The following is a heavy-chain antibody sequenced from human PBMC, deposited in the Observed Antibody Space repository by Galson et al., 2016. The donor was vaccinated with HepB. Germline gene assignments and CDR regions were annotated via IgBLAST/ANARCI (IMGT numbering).Heavy chain of an antibody. CDR1: GGTFSRFA. J-gene: IGHJ4*02. V-gene: IGHV1-69*13. Sequence: SVKVSCKASGGTFSRFAFTWVRQAPGQGLEWVGGIIPVFGTSHYAQNFQGRVTITADESTSTAYMELSSLRSDDTAVYYCASPRIDYDGSGYYFAYWGQGTLVTVSS. CDR3: ASPRIDYDGSGYYFAY. CDR2: IIPVFGTS. D-gene: IGHD3-22*01.